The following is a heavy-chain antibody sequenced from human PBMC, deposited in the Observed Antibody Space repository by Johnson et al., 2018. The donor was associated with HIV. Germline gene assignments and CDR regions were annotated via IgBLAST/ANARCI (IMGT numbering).Heavy chain of an antibody. CDR1: GFTFSDYA. CDR2: ISGSGAST. V-gene: IGHV3-23*04. D-gene: IGHD2-15*01. Sequence: VQLVESGGGLVQPGGSLRLSCVVSGFTFSDYAVNWVRQAPGKGLEWVSGISGSGASTYYADSVKGRFPISRDNSKSTLYLQMNSLRADDTAVYYCAKIARRCSGGSCYTTSDAFDIWGQGTMVTVSS. CDR3: AKIARRCSGGSCYTTSDAFDI. J-gene: IGHJ3*02.